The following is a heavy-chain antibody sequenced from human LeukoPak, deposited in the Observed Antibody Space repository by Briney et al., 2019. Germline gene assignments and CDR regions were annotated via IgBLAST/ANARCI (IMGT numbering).Heavy chain of an antibody. CDR3: ARGPHIVVVTAIDY. Sequence: PGGSLRLSCAASGFTFSSYAMSWVRQAPGKGLEWVSSISSSSSYIYYADSVKGRFTISRDNAKNSLYLQMNSLRAEDTAVYYCARGPHIVVVTAIDYWGQGILVTVST. CDR2: ISSSSSYI. CDR1: GFTFSSYA. V-gene: IGHV3-21*01. J-gene: IGHJ4*02. D-gene: IGHD2-21*02.